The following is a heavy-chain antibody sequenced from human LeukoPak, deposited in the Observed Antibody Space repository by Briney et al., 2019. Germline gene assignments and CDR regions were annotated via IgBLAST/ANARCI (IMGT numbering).Heavy chain of an antibody. CDR1: GFTFSSYW. D-gene: IGHD5-18*01. Sequence: GGSLRLSCAASGFTFSSYWMSWVRQAPGKGLEWVANIKQDGSEKYYVDSVKGRFTISRDNAKNSLYLQMNSLRAEDTAVYYCARVRGYSYGFAFDIRGQGTMVTVSS. CDR3: ARVRGYSYGFAFDI. J-gene: IGHJ3*02. CDR2: IKQDGSEK. V-gene: IGHV3-7*01.